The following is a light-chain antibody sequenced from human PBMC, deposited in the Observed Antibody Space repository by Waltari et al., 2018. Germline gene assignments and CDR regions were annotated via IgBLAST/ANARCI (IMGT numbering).Light chain of an antibody. V-gene: IGKV3-11*01. CDR3: QQRSNSIT. CDR1: QSVSSY. Sequence: EIVLTQSPVTLSLSPGERATLSCRASQSVSSYLAWYQQKPGQAPRLLIYHASNTATRIPGRFSGSGAGTDFTLTINSLEPEDCAVYYCQQRSNSITFGQGTRLGIK. CDR2: HAS. J-gene: IGKJ5*01.